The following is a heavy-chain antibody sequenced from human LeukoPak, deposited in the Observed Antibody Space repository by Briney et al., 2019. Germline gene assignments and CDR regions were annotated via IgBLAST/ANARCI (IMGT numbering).Heavy chain of an antibody. J-gene: IGHJ4*02. Sequence: QPGGSLRLSCAASGFSFSSNAMSWVRQAPGKGLEWVSAIINSGGSTYYADSVKGRFTISRDNSKNTLYLQMNSLRAEDTALYYCAKGEKSYYYDSSGYPYYWGQGTLVTVSS. V-gene: IGHV3-23*01. CDR2: IINSGGST. CDR1: GFSFSSNA. CDR3: AKGEKSYYYDSSGYPYY. D-gene: IGHD3-22*01.